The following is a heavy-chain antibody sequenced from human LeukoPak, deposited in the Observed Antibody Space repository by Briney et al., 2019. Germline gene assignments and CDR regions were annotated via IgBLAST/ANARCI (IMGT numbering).Heavy chain of an antibody. D-gene: IGHD1-7*01. V-gene: IGHV4-59*01. CDR3: ARGELNGDYFDY. CDR1: GGSISSYY. Sequence: SETLSLTCTVSGGSISSYYWSWIRQPPGKGLEWIGYIYYSGSTNYNPSLKSRVTISVDTSKNQFSLKLSSVTAADTAVYYCARGELNGDYFDYWGQGTLVTASS. J-gene: IGHJ4*02. CDR2: IYYSGST.